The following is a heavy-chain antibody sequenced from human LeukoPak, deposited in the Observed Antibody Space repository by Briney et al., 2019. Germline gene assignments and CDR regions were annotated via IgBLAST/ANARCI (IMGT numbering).Heavy chain of an antibody. CDR1: GFTFDDYA. CDR3: AKGVRITMVRGAFDI. V-gene: IGHV3-9*01. CDR2: ISWNSGSI. Sequence: PGGSLRLSCAASGFTFDDYAMHWVRQAPGKGLEWVSGISWNSGSIAYADSVKGRFTISRDIAKNSLYLQMNSLRAEDTALYYCAKGVRITMVRGAFDIWGQGTMVTVSS. J-gene: IGHJ3*02. D-gene: IGHD3-10*01.